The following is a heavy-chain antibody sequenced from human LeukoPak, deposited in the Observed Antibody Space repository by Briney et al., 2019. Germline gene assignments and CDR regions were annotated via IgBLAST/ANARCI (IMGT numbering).Heavy chain of an antibody. Sequence: GGSLRLSCAVSGFTFSSYGMHWVRQAPGKGLEWVAVIWYDGSNKYYAESVKGRFTISRDNSKNTLYLQMNSLRAGDTAVYYCARDYGSGSYSDYWGQGTLVTVSS. V-gene: IGHV3-33*01. J-gene: IGHJ4*02. CDR2: IWYDGSNK. D-gene: IGHD3-10*01. CDR3: ARDYGSGSYSDY. CDR1: GFTFSSYG.